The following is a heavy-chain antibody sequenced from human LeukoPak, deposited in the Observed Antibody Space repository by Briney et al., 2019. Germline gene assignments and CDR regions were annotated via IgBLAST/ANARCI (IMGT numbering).Heavy chain of an antibody. CDR1: GGSFSGYY. D-gene: IGHD3-10*01. CDR3: ARPTYYGSGSYFFDY. Sequence: SETLSLTCAVYGGSFSGYYWSWIRQPPGKGLEWIGEINHSGSTNYNPSLKSRVTISVDTSKNQFSLKLSSVTAADTAVYYCARPTYYGSGSYFFDYWGQGTLVTVSS. J-gene: IGHJ4*02. V-gene: IGHV4-34*01. CDR2: INHSGST.